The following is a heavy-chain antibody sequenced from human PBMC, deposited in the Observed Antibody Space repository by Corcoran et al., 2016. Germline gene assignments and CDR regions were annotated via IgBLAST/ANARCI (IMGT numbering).Heavy chain of an antibody. V-gene: IGHV4-59*01. D-gene: IGHD2-2*01. J-gene: IGHJ4*02. CDR2: IYYSGST. Sequence: QVQLQESGPGLVKPSETLSLTCTVSGGSISSYYWSWIRQPPGKGLEWIGYIYYSGSTNYNPSLKSRVTISVDTSKNQFSLKLSSVTAADTAVYYCARGRGDIVVVPEYYFDYWGQGTLVTVSS. CDR3: ARGRGDIVVVPEYYFDY. CDR1: GGSISSYY.